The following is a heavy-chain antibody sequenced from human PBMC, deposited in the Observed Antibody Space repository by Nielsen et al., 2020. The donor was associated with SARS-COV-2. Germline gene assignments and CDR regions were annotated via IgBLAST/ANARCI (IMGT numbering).Heavy chain of an antibody. CDR1: GFTFSNYA. D-gene: IGHD3-22*01. CDR3: ASDNYDSSGYSYGMDV. Sequence: SLKISCATSGFTFSNYAMHWVRQAPGKGLEWVSGISWNSGSIGYADSVKGRFTISRDNAKNSLYLQMNSLRAEDTAVYYCASDNYDSSGYSYGMDVWGQGTTVTVSS. J-gene: IGHJ6*02. CDR2: ISWNSGSI. V-gene: IGHV3-9*01.